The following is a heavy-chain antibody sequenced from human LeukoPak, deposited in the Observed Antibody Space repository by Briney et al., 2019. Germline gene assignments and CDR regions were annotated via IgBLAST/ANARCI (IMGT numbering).Heavy chain of an antibody. Sequence: GGSLRLSCAASGFTFSDYYMSWIRQAPGKGLEWVSYISSSGSTTSYADSVKGRFTISRDNAKNSLYLQMNSLRAEDTAVYYCAREDIAVAGCNDYWGQGTLATVSS. CDR3: AREDIAVAGCNDY. D-gene: IGHD6-19*01. CDR2: ISSSGSTT. CDR1: GFTFSDYY. J-gene: IGHJ4*02. V-gene: IGHV3-11*04.